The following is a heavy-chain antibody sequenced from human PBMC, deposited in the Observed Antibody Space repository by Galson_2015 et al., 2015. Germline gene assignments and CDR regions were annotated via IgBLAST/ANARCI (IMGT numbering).Heavy chain of an antibody. CDR2: IYSGGST. V-gene: IGHV3-53*01. CDR3: ARGPTESFRYYYYYMDV. D-gene: IGHD1-26*01. J-gene: IGHJ6*03. CDR1: GFTVSSNY. Sequence: SLRLSCAASGFTVSSNYMSWVRQAPGKGLEWVSVIYSGGSTYYADSVKGRFTISRDNSKNTLYLQMNSLRAEDTAVYYCARGPTESFRYYYYYMDVWGKGTTATVSS.